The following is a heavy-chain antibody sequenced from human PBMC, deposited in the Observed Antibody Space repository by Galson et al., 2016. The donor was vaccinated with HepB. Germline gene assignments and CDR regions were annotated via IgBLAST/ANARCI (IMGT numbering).Heavy chain of an antibody. D-gene: IGHD3-10*01. CDR2: ISSSGSTI. CDR1: GFTFRDYY. CDR3: ARESRMVRGVITYFFDY. Sequence: SLRLSCAASGFTFRDYYMIWIRQAPGKGLEWISYISSSGSTIYYADSVKGRFTISRDNSKNTLSLQMNSLRAEDTAVYYCARESRMVRGVITYFFDYWGQGTLVTVSS. V-gene: IGHV3-11*01. J-gene: IGHJ4*02.